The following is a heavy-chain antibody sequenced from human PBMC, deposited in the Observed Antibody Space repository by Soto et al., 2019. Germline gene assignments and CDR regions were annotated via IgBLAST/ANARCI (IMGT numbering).Heavy chain of an antibody. V-gene: IGHV3-23*01. J-gene: IGHJ4*02. CDR1: GFTFSSYA. D-gene: IGHD3-3*01. Sequence: GSLRLSCAASGFTFSSYAMSWVRQAPGKGLEWVSAISGSGGSTYYADSVKGRFTISRDNSKNTLYLQMNSLRAEDTAVYYCAKAIEPYYDFWSGYPQPLDYWGQGTLVTVSS. CDR2: ISGSGGST. CDR3: AKAIEPYYDFWSGYPQPLDY.